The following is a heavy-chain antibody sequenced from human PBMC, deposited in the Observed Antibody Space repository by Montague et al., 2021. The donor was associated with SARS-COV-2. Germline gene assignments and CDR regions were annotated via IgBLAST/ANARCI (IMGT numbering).Heavy chain of an antibody. CDR1: GGSMSSYH. CDR3: ARDVRYYYDQ. CDR2: ASYRGST. D-gene: IGHD3-10*01. Sequence: SETLSLTCSVSGGSMSSYHWVWIRQPPGKGLEWIGYASYRGSTNYNLSLKSRVTISLDTPKNRFSLRVTSVTAADTAVYYCARDVRYYYDQWGQGILVTVSS. V-gene: IGHV4-59*01. J-gene: IGHJ4*02.